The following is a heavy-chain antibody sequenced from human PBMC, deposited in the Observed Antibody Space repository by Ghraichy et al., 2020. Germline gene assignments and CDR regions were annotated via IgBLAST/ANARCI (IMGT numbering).Heavy chain of an antibody. CDR3: AKEGGRLGEGAFDV. Sequence: GGSLRLSCAVSEFTFDGYPMTWVLQAPGQGLEWVSTLGADGRSTFYADSVKGRFTISRDKSKRTMYLQMNSLRADDTAVYYCAKEGGRLGEGAFDVWGQGTKVTVSS. J-gene: IGHJ3*01. CDR1: EFTFDGYP. D-gene: IGHD3-10*01. V-gene: IGHV3-23*01. CDR2: LGADGRST.